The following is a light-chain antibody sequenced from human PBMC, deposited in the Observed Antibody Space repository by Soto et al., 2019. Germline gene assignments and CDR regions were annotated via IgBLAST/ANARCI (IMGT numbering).Light chain of an antibody. CDR3: GTWDSSLSAWV. J-gene: IGLJ3*02. CDR1: SSNIGNNY. CDR2: YNN. Sequence: QSVLTQPPSVSAAPGQKVTISCSGSSSNIGNNYVSWYQQLPGTAPKLLIYYNNKRPSGIPARFSGSKSGTSATLGITGLQTGDDADYYCGTWDSSLSAWVFGGGTKVTVL. V-gene: IGLV1-51*01.